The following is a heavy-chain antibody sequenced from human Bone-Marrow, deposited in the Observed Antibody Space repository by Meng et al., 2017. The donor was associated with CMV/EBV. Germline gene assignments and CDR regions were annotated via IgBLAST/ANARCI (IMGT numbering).Heavy chain of an antibody. CDR3: ARIAGSGWIFDY. Sequence: SGLTLVKPTQTLTLTCTFSGFSLSTSGVGVGWIRQPPGKALEWLALIDWHDDKYYSTSLKTRLTISKDTSKNQVVLTMTNMDPVDTATYYCARIAGSGWIFDYWGQGTLVTVSS. J-gene: IGHJ4*02. CDR1: GFSLSTSGVG. CDR2: IDWHDDK. D-gene: IGHD6-19*01. V-gene: IGHV2-70*01.